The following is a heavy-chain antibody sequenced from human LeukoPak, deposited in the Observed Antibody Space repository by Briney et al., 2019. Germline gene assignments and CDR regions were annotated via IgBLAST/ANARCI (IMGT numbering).Heavy chain of an antibody. V-gene: IGHV3-33*01. CDR3: ARTKDYNWFAP. CDR1: GFTFSSYG. J-gene: IGHJ5*02. Sequence: PGGSLRLSCAASGFTFSSYGMRWVRQAPGKGLEWVAVIWYDGSNKYYADSVKGRFTISRDNSKNTLYLQMNSLRAEDTAVYYCARTKDYNWFAPWGQGTLVTVSS. CDR2: IWYDGSNK.